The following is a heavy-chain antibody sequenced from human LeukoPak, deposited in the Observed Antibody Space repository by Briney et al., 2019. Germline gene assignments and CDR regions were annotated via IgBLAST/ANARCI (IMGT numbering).Heavy chain of an antibody. CDR2: LSGSGGST. J-gene: IGHJ4*02. CDR3: AKAMTTVTSFDY. CDR1: GFSFSSYA. Sequence: GGSLRLPCAASGFSFSSYAMSWVRQAPGKGLEWVSDLSGSGGSTYYADSVKGRFTISRDNSENTLYLQMNRLRAEDTAVYYCAKAMTTVTSFDYWGQGTLVTVSS. V-gene: IGHV3-23*01. D-gene: IGHD4-17*01.